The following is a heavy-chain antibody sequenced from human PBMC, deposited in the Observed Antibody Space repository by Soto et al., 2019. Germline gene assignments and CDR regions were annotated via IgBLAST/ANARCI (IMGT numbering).Heavy chain of an antibody. CDR2: ISSSSSYI. Sequence: GGSLRLSCAASGFTFSSYSMNWVRQAPGKGLEWVSSISSSSSYIYYADSVKGRFTISRDNAKNSLYLQMNSLRAEETAVYYCAREKGIVVVPAAPGLKNYMDVWGKGTTVTVSS. V-gene: IGHV3-21*01. CDR1: GFTFSSYS. D-gene: IGHD2-2*01. CDR3: AREKGIVVVPAAPGLKNYMDV. J-gene: IGHJ6*03.